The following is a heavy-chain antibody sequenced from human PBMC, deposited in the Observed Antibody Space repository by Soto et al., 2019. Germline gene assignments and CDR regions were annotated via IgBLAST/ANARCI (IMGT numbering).Heavy chain of an antibody. CDR2: ISNDGRKT. CDR3: AKAVDDYGDLRGYFGS. CDR1: GFTFSNYG. D-gene: IGHD4-17*01. J-gene: IGHJ4*02. Sequence: QVQLVESGGGVVPSGRSLRLSCEGSGFTFSNYGLHWVRQAPGKGLEWVAVISNDGRKTYYADSVEDRFTISRDNSATTLVLQMRSRGAGDSARYFWAKAVDDYGDLRGYFGSWGQGTLVTVSS. V-gene: IGHV3-30*18.